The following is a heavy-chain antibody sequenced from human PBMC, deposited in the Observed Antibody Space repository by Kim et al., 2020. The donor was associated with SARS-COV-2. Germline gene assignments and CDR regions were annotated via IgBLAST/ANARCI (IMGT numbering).Heavy chain of an antibody. V-gene: IGHV4-61*01. D-gene: IGHD3-16*01. CDR3: ARDEAEGYDYVWGSQPPKH. CDR2: IYYSGST. Sequence: SETLSLTCTVSGGSVSSGSYYWSWLRQPPGKGLEWIGYIYYSGSTNYNPSLKSRVTISVDTSKNQFSLKLSSVTAADTAVYYCARDEAEGYDYVWGSQPPKHWGQGTLVTVSS. J-gene: IGHJ1*01. CDR1: GGSVSSGSYY.